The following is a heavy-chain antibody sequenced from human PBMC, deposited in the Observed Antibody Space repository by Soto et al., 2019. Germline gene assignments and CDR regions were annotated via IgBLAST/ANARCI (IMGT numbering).Heavy chain of an antibody. V-gene: IGHV4-39*01. CDR2: IYYSGST. CDR1: GGSISSSSYY. CDR3: ARVWGGDDYVWGSYRYRPQYYFDY. D-gene: IGHD3-16*02. J-gene: IGHJ4*02. Sequence: QLQLQESGPGLVTPSETLSLTCTVSGGSISSSSYYWGWIRQPPGKGLEWIGGIYYSGSTYYNPSLKSRVTISVDTSKNQFSLKLSSVTAADTAVYYCARVWGGDDYVWGSYRYRPQYYFDYLGQGTLVTVSS.